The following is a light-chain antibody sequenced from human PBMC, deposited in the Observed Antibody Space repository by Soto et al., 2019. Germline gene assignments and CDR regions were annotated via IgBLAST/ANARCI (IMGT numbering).Light chain of an antibody. Sequence: VISVTQSPSVLSASPGDRVTFRCRMRKGLSSYLAWYQQKPGKAPGLLIYAASTMQSGVPSRFSGSGSGTDFTLTISSLQSEDFAAYYCQHYYSYPRTFGQGTKVDIK. CDR2: AAS. J-gene: IGKJ1*01. V-gene: IGKV1D-8*01. CDR1: KGLSSY. CDR3: QHYYSYPRT.